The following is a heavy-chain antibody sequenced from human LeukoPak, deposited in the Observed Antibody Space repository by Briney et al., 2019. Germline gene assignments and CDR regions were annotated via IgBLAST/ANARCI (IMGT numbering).Heavy chain of an antibody. CDR3: ARGALTWQQPGDY. D-gene: IGHD6-13*01. J-gene: IGHJ4*02. CDR2: ISYDGSNK. V-gene: IGHV3-30-3*01. Sequence: HPGGSLRLFCAASGFTFSSYAMHWVRQAPGKGLEWVAVISYDGSNKYYADSVKGRFTISRDNSKNTLYLQMNSLRAEDTAVYYCARGALTWQQPGDYWGQGTLVTVSS. CDR1: GFTFSSYA.